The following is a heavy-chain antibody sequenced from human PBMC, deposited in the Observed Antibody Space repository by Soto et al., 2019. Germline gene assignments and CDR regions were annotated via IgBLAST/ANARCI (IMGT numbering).Heavy chain of an antibody. Sequence: GESLKISCKGSGYSFTNYFITWVRQMPGKGLEWMGRIDPSDSYTNYSPSFQGHVTISADTSISTAYLQWSSLKASDTAMYYCARHRLTTHDAFAIRVQGKPVTV. CDR1: GYSFTNYF. V-gene: IGHV5-10-1*01. D-gene: IGHD4-4*01. J-gene: IGHJ3*02. CDR2: IDPSDSYT. CDR3: ARHRLTTHDAFAI.